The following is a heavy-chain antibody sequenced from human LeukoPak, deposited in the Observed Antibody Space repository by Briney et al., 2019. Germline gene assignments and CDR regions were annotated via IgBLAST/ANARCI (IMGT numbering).Heavy chain of an antibody. V-gene: IGHV4-34*01. CDR2: INHSGST. CDR1: GGSFSGYY. Sequence: PSETLSLTCAVYGGSFSGYYWSWIRQPPGKGLEWIGEINHSGSTNYNPSLKSRVTISVDTSKNQFSLKLSSVTAADTAVYYCAGRPQSEDGKLRDYFDYWGQGTLVTVSS. CDR3: AGRPQSEDGKLRDYFDY. D-gene: IGHD5-24*01. J-gene: IGHJ4*02.